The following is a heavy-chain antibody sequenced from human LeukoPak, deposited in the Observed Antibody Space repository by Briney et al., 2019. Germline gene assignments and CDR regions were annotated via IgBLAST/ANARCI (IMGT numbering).Heavy chain of an antibody. D-gene: IGHD3-3*01. CDR3: ARYNYDFWSGYSKWFDP. V-gene: IGHV4-59*01. CDR2: IYTSGST. J-gene: IGHJ5*02. Sequence: SETTSLTCTVSGGSISSYYWSWLRQPPGKGLEWIGYIYTSGSTNYNPSLKSRVTMSVDTSKNQFSLKLSSVTAADTAVYYCARYNYDFWSGYSKWFDPWGQGTLVTVSS. CDR1: GGSISSYY.